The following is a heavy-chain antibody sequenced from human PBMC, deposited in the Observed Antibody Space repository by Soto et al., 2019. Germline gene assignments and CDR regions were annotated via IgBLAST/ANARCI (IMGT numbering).Heavy chain of an antibody. CDR3: ARQAAESIYYYYYYGMDV. V-gene: IGHV4-39*01. CDR1: GGSISSSSYY. CDR2: IYYSGST. Sequence: PSETLSLTCTVSGGSISSSSYYWGWIRQPPGKGLEWIGSIYYSGSTYYNPSLKSRVTISVDTSKNQFSLKLSSVTAADTAVYYCARQAAESIYYYYYYGMDVWGQGTTVTVSS. D-gene: IGHD6-13*01. J-gene: IGHJ6*02.